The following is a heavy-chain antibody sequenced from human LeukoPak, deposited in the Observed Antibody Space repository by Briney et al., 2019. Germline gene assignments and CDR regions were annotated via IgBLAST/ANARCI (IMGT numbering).Heavy chain of an antibody. J-gene: IGHJ5*02. Sequence: GGSLRLSCAASGFTFSSYEMNWVRQAPGKGLEWVSSISSSSSYIYYADSVKGRFTISRDNSKNTLYLQMNSLRAEDTAVYYCARGLYYDSSYNWFDPWGQGTLVTVSS. V-gene: IGHV3-21*04. CDR1: GFTFSSYE. CDR3: ARGLYYDSSYNWFDP. D-gene: IGHD3-22*01. CDR2: ISSSSSYI.